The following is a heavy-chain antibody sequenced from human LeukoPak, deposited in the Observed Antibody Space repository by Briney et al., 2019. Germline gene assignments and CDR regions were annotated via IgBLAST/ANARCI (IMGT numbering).Heavy chain of an antibody. V-gene: IGHV4-4*07. CDR3: ARDHLTRITMVRGVKNWFDP. CDR1: GGSISSYY. J-gene: IGHJ5*02. CDR2: IYTSGST. Sequence: SETLSLTCTVSGGSISSYYWSWIRQPAGKGLEWIGRIYTSGSTNYNPSLKSRVTMSVDTSKNQFSLKLSSVTAADTAVYYCARDHLTRITMVRGVKNWFDPWGQGTLVTVSS. D-gene: IGHD3-10*01.